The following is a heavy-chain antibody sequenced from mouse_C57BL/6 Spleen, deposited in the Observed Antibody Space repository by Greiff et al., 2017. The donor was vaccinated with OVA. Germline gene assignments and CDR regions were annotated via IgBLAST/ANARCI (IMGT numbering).Heavy chain of an antibody. V-gene: IGHV1-72*01. Sequence: QVQLQPGAELVKPGASVKLSCKASGYTFTSYWMHWVKQRPGRGLEWIGRIDPNSGGTKYNEKFKSKATLTVDKPSSTAYMQLSSLTSEDSAVYYCARRGSSGPDYYAMDYWGQGTSVTVSS. CDR2: IDPNSGGT. D-gene: IGHD3-2*02. CDR3: ARRGSSGPDYYAMDY. CDR1: GYTFTSYW. J-gene: IGHJ4*01.